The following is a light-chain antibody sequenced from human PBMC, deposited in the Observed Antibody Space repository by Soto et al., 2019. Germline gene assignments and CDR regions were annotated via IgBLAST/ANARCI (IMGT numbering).Light chain of an antibody. Sequence: QSALTQPPSGSGSPGQSVTISCTGTSSDVGGYNYVSWYQQHPGKAPKLIIYEVSKRPSGVPDRFSGSKSDHTASLTVSGLQAEDEADYYCSSYAGSNNYVFGAGTKVTLL. J-gene: IGLJ1*01. CDR1: SSDVGGYNY. V-gene: IGLV2-8*01. CDR2: EVS. CDR3: SSYAGSNNYV.